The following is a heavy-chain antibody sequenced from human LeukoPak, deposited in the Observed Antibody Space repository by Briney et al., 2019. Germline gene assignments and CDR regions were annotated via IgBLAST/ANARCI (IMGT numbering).Heavy chain of an antibody. CDR1: GFTFSSYG. Sequence: PGGSLRLSCAASGFTFSSYGMHWVRQAPGKGLEWVAVISYDGSKKYYADSVKGRFTISRDNSKNTLYLQMNSLRAEDTAVYYCAKGIRGYSSSWYDPWGQGTLVTVPS. V-gene: IGHV3-30*18. CDR2: ISYDGSKK. J-gene: IGHJ5*02. D-gene: IGHD6-13*01. CDR3: AKGIRGYSSSWYDP.